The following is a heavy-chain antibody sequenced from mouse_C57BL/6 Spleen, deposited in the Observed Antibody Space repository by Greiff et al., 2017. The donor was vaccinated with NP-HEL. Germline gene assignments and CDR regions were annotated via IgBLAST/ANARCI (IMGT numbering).Heavy chain of an antibody. D-gene: IGHD2-1*01. Sequence: QVQLQQPGAELVMPGASVKLSCKASGYTFTSYWMHWVKQRPGQGLEWIGEIDPSDSYTNYNQKFKGKSTLTVDKSSSTAYMQLSSLTSEDSAVYYCARSGGYYGNYVFDYWGQGTTLTVSS. CDR2: IDPSDSYT. CDR1: GYTFTSYW. CDR3: ARSGGYYGNYVFDY. J-gene: IGHJ2*01. V-gene: IGHV1-69*01.